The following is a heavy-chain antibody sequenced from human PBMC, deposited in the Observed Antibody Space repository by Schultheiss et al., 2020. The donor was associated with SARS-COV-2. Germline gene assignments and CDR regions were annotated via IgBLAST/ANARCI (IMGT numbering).Heavy chain of an antibody. CDR3: ARDTFGDTMIVDTQAHAFDI. Sequence: SQTLSLTCTVSGGSISSGGYYWSWIRQHPGKGLEWIGYIYYSGSTYYNPSLKSRVTISVDTSKNQFSLKLSSVTAADTAVYYCARDTFGDTMIVDTQAHAFDIWGQGTMVTVS. CDR1: GGSISSGGYY. CDR2: IYYSGST. J-gene: IGHJ3*02. V-gene: IGHV4-31*03. D-gene: IGHD3-22*01.